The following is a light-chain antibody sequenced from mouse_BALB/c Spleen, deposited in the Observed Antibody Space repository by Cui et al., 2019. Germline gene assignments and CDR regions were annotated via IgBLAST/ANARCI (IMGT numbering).Light chain of an antibody. CDR3: LQYDEFPLT. CDR1: QDINSY. CDR2: RAN. Sequence: DIKMTQFPSSMYASLGERVTITCKASQDINSYLSWFQQKPGKSPKTLIYRANRLVDGVPSRFSGSGSGQDYSLTISSLEYEDMGIYYCLQYDEFPLTFGSGTKLEIK. J-gene: IGKJ4*01. V-gene: IGKV14-111*01.